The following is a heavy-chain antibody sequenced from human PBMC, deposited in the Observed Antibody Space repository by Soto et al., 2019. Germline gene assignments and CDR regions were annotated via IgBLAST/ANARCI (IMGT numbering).Heavy chain of an antibody. V-gene: IGHV3-48*03. J-gene: IGHJ4*02. Sequence: PGGSLSLSCAASGFTFSIHEMNWVRQAPGKGLEWVSYISSIGVATYCADSVKGRFTISRDNAKNSLYLQMNSLRAEDTAVYYCAREGRVGGIDYWGQGTPVTVSS. CDR2: ISSIGVAT. CDR3: AREGRVGGIDY. D-gene: IGHD6-19*01. CDR1: GFTFSIHE.